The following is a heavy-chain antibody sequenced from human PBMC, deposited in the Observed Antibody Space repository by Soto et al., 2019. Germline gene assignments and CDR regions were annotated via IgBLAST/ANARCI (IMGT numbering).Heavy chain of an antibody. CDR1: GYSFTTHD. V-gene: IGHV1-18*01. J-gene: IGHJ4*02. CDR3: ARDDLNRGGKYFDY. Sequence: QVQLVQSGAEVKKPGASVKVSCKASGYSFTTHDITWLRQAPGKGLEWVGGISTDRGDTIYPQNLQGRVTMTTDSSTSTVYTELKSLRSDDTAVYYCARDDLNRGGKYFDYWGQGTLVTVSS. D-gene: IGHD2-15*01. CDR2: ISTDRGDT.